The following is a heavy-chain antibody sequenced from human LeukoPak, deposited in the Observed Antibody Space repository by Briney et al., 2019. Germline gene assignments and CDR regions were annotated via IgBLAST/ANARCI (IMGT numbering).Heavy chain of an antibody. CDR2: IIPIFGTA. V-gene: IGHV1-69*13. Sequence: ASVKVSCKASGYTFTSYYMHWVRQAPGQGLEWMGGIIPIFGTANYAQKFQGRVTITADESTSTAYMELSSLRSEDTAVYYCARDDSSGYYYGDYWGQGTLVTVSS. D-gene: IGHD3-22*01. CDR1: GYTFTSYY. J-gene: IGHJ4*02. CDR3: ARDDSSGYYYGDY.